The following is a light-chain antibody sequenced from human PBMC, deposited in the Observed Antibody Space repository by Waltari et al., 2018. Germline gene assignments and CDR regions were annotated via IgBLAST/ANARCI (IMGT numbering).Light chain of an antibody. J-gene: IGKJ4*01. V-gene: IGKV1-5*03. CDR3: QQYNSYSLLT. CDR1: QSISNW. Sequence: DIQMTQSPSTLSASVGDRFTITCRASQSISNWLAWYQQKPGKAPKRLIYKASTLESEVPSRFSGSGSGTEFTLTISSLQPDDFATYYCQQYNSYSLLTFGGGTKVEIK. CDR2: KAS.